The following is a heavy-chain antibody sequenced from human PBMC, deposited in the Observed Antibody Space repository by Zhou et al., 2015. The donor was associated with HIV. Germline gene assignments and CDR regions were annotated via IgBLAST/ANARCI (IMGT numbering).Heavy chain of an antibody. Sequence: QVQLVQSGAEVKKPGSSVKVSCKASGGTFSSYAISWVRQAPGQGLEWMGGIIPIFGTANYAQKFQGRVTITADESTSTAYMELSSLRSEDTAVYYCARAFEYSSHKSYYYYYYYMDVWGKGTTVTVSS. D-gene: IGHD6-6*01. CDR2: IIPIFGTA. V-gene: IGHV1-69*01. CDR3: ARAFEYSSHKSYYYYYYYMDV. J-gene: IGHJ6*03. CDR1: GGTFSSYA.